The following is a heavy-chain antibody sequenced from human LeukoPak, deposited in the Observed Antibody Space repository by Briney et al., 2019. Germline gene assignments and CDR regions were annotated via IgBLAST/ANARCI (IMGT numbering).Heavy chain of an antibody. CDR3: ARLYWWYFDY. V-gene: IGHV4-39*07. Sequence: KTSETLSLTCTVSGGSISSSSYYWSWIRQPPGKGLEWIGEINHSGSTNYNPSLKSRVTISVDTSKNQFSLKLSSVTAADTAVYYCARLYWWYFDYWGQGTLVTVSS. J-gene: IGHJ4*02. CDR2: INHSGST. D-gene: IGHD2-8*02. CDR1: GGSISSSSYY.